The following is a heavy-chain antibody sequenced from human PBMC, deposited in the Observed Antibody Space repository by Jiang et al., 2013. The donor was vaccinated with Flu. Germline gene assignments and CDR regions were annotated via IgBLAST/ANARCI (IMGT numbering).Heavy chain of an antibody. CDR3: ARLSYYYYYMDV. Sequence: SISSYYWSWIRQPPGKGLEWIGYIYYSGSTNYNPSLKSRVTISVDTSKNQFSLKLSSVTAADTAVYYCARLSYYYYYMDVWGKGTTVTVSS. CDR2: IYYSGST. V-gene: IGHV4-59*01. J-gene: IGHJ6*03. CDR1: SISSYY.